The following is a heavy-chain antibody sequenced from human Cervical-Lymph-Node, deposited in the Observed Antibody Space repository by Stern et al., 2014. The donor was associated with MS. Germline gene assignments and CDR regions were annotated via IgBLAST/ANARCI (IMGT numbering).Heavy chain of an antibody. D-gene: IGHD2-2*01. Sequence: QVQLQESGPGLVKPSQTLSLTCTVSGGSISSDNYYWTWIRKHPGKGLEWIGHIYYSGTTYYNPSLKSRVSITVDTSKNLFSLRLSSVTAADTAVYYCARDHFTTSLDVWGHGTTVTVS. V-gene: IGHV4-31*03. CDR3: ARDHFTTSLDV. CDR2: IYYSGTT. J-gene: IGHJ6*02. CDR1: GGSISSDNYY.